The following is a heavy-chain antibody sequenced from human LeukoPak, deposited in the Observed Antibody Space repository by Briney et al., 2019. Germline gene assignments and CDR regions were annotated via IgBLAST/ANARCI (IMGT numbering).Heavy chain of an antibody. D-gene: IGHD6-13*01. CDR1: GYSFTSYW. Sequence: GESLKISCKGSGYSFTSYWIGWVRQMPGKGLEWMGIIYPGDSDTRYSPSFQGQVTISADKSISTAYLQWSSLKASDTAMYYCARYSSSWAHPLDYYYYMDVWGKGTTVTVSS. J-gene: IGHJ6*03. CDR3: ARYSSSWAHPLDYYYYMDV. V-gene: IGHV5-51*01. CDR2: IYPGDSDT.